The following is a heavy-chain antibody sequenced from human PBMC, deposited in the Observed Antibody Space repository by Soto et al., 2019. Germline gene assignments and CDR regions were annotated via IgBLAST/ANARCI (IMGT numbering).Heavy chain of an antibody. CDR2: IIPIFGTA. Sequence: GASVKVSCKASGGTFSSYAISWVRQSPGQGREWMGGIIPIFGTANYAQKFQGRVTITADESTSPAYMELSSLRSEDTAVYYCARSGYSYGPPSNYHYGMDVWGQGTTVTVSS. J-gene: IGHJ6*02. D-gene: IGHD5-18*01. CDR3: ARSGYSYGPPSNYHYGMDV. V-gene: IGHV1-69*13. CDR1: GGTFSSYA.